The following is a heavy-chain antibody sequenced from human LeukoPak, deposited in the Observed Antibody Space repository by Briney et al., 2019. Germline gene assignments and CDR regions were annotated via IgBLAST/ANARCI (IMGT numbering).Heavy chain of an antibody. CDR3: ARQTGSGLFSLP. Sequence: SETLSLTCTVSGGSISSGSYYWGWIRRPPGKGLEWIGSIYYSGSTYYNPSLKSRVTISVDTSKNQFSLKLSSVTAADTAVYYCARQTGSGLFSLPGGQGTLVTVSS. J-gene: IGHJ4*02. V-gene: IGHV4-39*01. CDR2: IYYSGST. CDR1: GGSISSGSYY. D-gene: IGHD3-10*01.